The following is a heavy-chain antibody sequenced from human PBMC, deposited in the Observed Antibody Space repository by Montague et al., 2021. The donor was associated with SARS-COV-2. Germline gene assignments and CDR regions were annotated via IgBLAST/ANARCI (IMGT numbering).Heavy chain of an antibody. J-gene: IGHJ6*02. Sequence: SETLSLTCTVSGDSISTSYWAWIRQPPGKGLEWIGYVYYSGRSSYNYSLKSRVTISVDTSKDQVSLHLRSVTAADTAVYCCVRADRRDTDTPHHYYYKGMDLWGQGTTVTVSS. D-gene: IGHD2-15*01. CDR1: GDSISTSY. V-gene: IGHV4-59*01. CDR3: VRADRRDTDTPHHYYYKGMDL. CDR2: VYYSGRS.